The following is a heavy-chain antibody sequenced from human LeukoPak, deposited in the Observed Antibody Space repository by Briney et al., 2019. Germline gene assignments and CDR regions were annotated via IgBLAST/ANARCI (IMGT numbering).Heavy chain of an antibody. CDR2: IYYSGST. Sequence: SETLSLTCTVSGGSISSYYWSWIRQPPGKGLEWTGYIYYSGSTNYNPSLKSRVTISVDTSKNQFSLKLSSVTAADTAVYYCARDSAWQIGGYPWTFDYWGQGTLVTVSS. CDR1: GGSISSYY. D-gene: IGHD3-22*01. CDR3: ARDSAWQIGGYPWTFDY. V-gene: IGHV4-59*01. J-gene: IGHJ4*02.